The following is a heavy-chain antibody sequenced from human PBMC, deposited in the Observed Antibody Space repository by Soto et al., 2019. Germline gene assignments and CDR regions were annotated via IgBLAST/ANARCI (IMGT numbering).Heavy chain of an antibody. D-gene: IGHD1-26*01. CDR2: ISYDGGNK. CDR1: GFTFTTSA. CDR3: ARHQFSGVWEIDL. V-gene: IGHV3-30-3*01. Sequence: QVQLVESGGGVVQPGRSLRLSCAASGFTFTTSAMHWVRQAPGKGLEWVAVISYDGGNKYYGDSVKGRFTISRDNSKSTLYLQMNSLRAGDKAVYYCARHQFSGVWEIDLWGQGTLVTVSS. J-gene: IGHJ5*02.